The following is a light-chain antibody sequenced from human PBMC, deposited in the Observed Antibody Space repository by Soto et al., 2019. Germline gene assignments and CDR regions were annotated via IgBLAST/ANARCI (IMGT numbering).Light chain of an antibody. V-gene: IGLV1-44*01. CDR1: SSNIGSNT. J-gene: IGLJ3*02. Sequence: QSVLTQPPPASGTPGQRVTISCSGSSSNIGSNTVNWYQQLPGTAPKLLIYSNNQRPSGVPDRFSGSKSGTSASLAISGLQSEDEADCYCAAWDDSLNGWVFGGGTKLTVL. CDR2: SNN. CDR3: AAWDDSLNGWV.